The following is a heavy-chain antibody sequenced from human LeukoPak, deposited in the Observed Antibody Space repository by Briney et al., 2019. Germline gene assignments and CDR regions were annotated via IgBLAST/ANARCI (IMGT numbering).Heavy chain of an antibody. D-gene: IGHD2-2*01. CDR3: ARVPNHIVVVPGGVEFDP. CDR1: GGTFSSYA. V-gene: IGHV1-69*05. CDR2: IIPIFGTA. Sequence: ASVKVSCKASGGTFSSYAISWVRQAPGQGLEWMGRIIPIFGTANYAQKLQGRVTMTTDTSTSTAYMELRSLRSDDTAVYYCARVPNHIVVVPGGVEFDPWGQGTLVTVSS. J-gene: IGHJ5*02.